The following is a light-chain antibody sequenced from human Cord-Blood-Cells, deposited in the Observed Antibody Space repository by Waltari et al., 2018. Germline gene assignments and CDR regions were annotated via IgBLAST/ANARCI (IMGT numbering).Light chain of an antibody. CDR1: SSAVGGYNS. V-gene: IGLV2-14*01. Sequence: QSALTQPASVSGSPGQSITISCTGTSSAVGGYNSVSWYQHHPGKAPKLMIYEVSNRPSGVSNRFSGSKSGNTASLTISGLQAEDEADYYCSSYTSSSTLVFGTGTKVTVL. CDR3: SSYTSSSTLV. CDR2: EVS. J-gene: IGLJ1*01.